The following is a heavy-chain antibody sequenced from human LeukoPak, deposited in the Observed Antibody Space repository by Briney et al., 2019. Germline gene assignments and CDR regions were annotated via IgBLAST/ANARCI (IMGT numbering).Heavy chain of an antibody. CDR2: IIPIFGTA. CDR1: GGTFSSYA. CDR3: ARAGQLWLNWFDP. Sequence: SVKVSCKSSGGTFSSYAISWVRQAPGQGLEWMARIIPIFGTANYAQKFQGRVTITTDESTSTAYMELSSLRSEDTAVYYCARAGQLWLNWFDPWGQGTLVTVSS. V-gene: IGHV1-69*05. J-gene: IGHJ5*02. D-gene: IGHD5-18*01.